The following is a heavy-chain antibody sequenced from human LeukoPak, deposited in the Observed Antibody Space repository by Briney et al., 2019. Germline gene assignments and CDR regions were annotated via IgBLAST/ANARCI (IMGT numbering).Heavy chain of an antibody. CDR3: ARDPRNVGLAP. CDR1: GFSLSGYW. V-gene: IGHV3-74*01. J-gene: IGHJ5*02. D-gene: IGHD2-15*01. CDR2: NNGDGSTT. Sequence: GGSLRLSCVASGFSLSGYWMYWVRQAPGKGLMYISRNNGDGSTTSYADVVKGRFTMSRDNVKNTLYLQMNRLRVEDTAVYYCARDPRNVGLAPWGQGTLVTVSS.